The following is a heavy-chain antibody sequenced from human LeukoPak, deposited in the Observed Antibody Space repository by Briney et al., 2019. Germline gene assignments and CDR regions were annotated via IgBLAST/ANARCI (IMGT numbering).Heavy chain of an antibody. V-gene: IGHV4-4*02. Sequence: SETLSLTCAVSGGSISSSNWWSWVRQPPGKGLEWIGEIYHSGSTNYNPSLKSRVTISVDKSKNQFSLKLSSVTAADTAVYYCARDASRDGYNWLYWYFDLWGRGTLVTVSS. CDR1: GGSISSSNW. D-gene: IGHD5-24*01. CDR2: IYHSGST. CDR3: ARDASRDGYNWLYWYFDL. J-gene: IGHJ2*01.